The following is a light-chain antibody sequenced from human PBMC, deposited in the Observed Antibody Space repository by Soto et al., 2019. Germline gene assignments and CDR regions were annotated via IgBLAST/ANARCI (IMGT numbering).Light chain of an antibody. Sequence: DIQMTQSPSSLSASVGDEVTITCRASHSIMTYLNWYQLKAGKPPRLLIYAASSLQSGVPSRFSGSGSGTDFTLTISSLQPEDFATYSCQQSYNSPQTFGQGTKVDNK. CDR3: QQSYNSPQT. CDR2: AAS. V-gene: IGKV1-39*01. CDR1: HSIMTY. J-gene: IGKJ1*01.